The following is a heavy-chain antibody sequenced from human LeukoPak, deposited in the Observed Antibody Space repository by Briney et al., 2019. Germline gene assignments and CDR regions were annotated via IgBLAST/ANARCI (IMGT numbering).Heavy chain of an antibody. D-gene: IGHD2-15*01. CDR1: GFTFSSYA. CDR3: ANWCGGSCADESFDY. Sequence: PGGSLRLSCAASGFTFSSYAMSWVRQAPGKGLEWVSAISGSGGSTYYADSVKGRFTISRDNSKNTLYLQMNSLRAEDTAVYYCANWCGGSCADESFDYWGQGTLVTVSS. V-gene: IGHV3-23*01. CDR2: ISGSGGST. J-gene: IGHJ4*02.